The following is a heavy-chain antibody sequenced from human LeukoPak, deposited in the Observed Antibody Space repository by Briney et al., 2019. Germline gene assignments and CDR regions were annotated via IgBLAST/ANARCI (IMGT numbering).Heavy chain of an antibody. CDR2: INPNIGGT. J-gene: IGHJ4*02. V-gene: IGHV1-2*02. CDR3: ARGGEAVPAAMSHY. CDR1: GHTFTGYY. Sequence: ASVKVSCKASGHTFTGYYMHWVRQAPGQGLEWMGWINPNIGGTNYAQKFQGRVTMTRDTSISTAYMELSRLRSDDTAVYYCARGGEAVPAAMSHYWGQGTLVTVSS. D-gene: IGHD2-2*01.